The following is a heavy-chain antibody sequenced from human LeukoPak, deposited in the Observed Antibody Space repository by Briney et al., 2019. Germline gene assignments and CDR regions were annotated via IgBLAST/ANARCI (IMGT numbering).Heavy chain of an antibody. Sequence: ASVKVSCKASGYTFTGYYIHWVRQAPGQGLEWMGWISVYNGNTNYAQKFQGRVTMTTDTSTNTAYMELRSLRSDDTAMYYCARPVSGFGEFSFFSWGQGTLVTVSS. CDR3: ARPVSGFGEFSFFS. CDR1: GYTFTGYY. D-gene: IGHD3-10*01. J-gene: IGHJ4*02. CDR2: ISVYNGNT. V-gene: IGHV1-18*04.